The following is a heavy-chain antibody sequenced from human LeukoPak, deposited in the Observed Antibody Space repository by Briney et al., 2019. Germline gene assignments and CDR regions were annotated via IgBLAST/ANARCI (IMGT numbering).Heavy chain of an antibody. V-gene: IGHV1-8*01. J-gene: IGHJ4*02. CDR2: MNPNSGNT. CDR3: ARGLGRTAMITRGGVRFDY. D-gene: IGHD5-18*01. Sequence: ASVKVSCKASGYTFTSYDINWVRQATGQGLEWMGWMNPNSGNTGYAQKFQGRVAMTRNTSITTAYMELSSLRSEDTAVYYCARGLGRTAMITRGGVRFDYWGQGTLVTVSS. CDR1: GYTFTSYD.